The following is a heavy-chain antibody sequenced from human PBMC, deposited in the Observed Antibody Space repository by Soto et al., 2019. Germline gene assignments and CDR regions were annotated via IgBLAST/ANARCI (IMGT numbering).Heavy chain of an antibody. CDR3: ARGIGGTSDY. Sequence: QVQLQQWGAGLLKPSETLSLTCAVHGGPFSGYYWSWIRQPPGKGLEWIGEINYSGNTNYTPSLKXXVXILXDTSKTHFSLKLSSVTAADTAVYYCARGIGGTSDYWGQGTLVTVSS. D-gene: IGHD2-15*01. V-gene: IGHV4-34*01. CDR1: GGPFSGYY. CDR2: INYSGNT. J-gene: IGHJ4*02.